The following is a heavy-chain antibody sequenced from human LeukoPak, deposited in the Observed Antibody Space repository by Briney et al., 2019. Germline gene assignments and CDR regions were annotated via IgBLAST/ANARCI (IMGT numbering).Heavy chain of an antibody. CDR1: GDSMTSGSYY. V-gene: IGHV4-61*02. Sequence: SQTLSLTCTVSGDSMTSGSYYWSWIRQPAGKGLEWIGRVYTRGSATYNPSLKSRVTLSVDTSNNQVSLRLTSVTAADTAVYYCARDNSGSFPPIFDHWGQGVRVTVSS. D-gene: IGHD1-26*01. CDR3: ARDNSGSFPPIFDH. J-gene: IGHJ4*02. CDR2: VYTRGSA.